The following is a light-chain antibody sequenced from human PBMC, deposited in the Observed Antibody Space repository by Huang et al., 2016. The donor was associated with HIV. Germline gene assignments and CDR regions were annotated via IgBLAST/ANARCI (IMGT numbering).Light chain of an antibody. Sequence: EIVMTQSPGTLSVSPGKRVTLSCRANRSVSTNLAWYQQRPGQAPRLLIDGSSTRAPGIPARFSGSGSGTDFSLTISSLQSEDFAVYYCHQYNNWLLSFGGGTRVDI. CDR1: RSVSTN. CDR2: GSS. CDR3: HQYNNWLLS. J-gene: IGKJ4*01. V-gene: IGKV3-15*01.